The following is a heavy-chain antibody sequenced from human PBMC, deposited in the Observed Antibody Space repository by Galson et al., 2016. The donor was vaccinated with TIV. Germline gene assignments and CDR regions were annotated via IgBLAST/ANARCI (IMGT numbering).Heavy chain of an antibody. CDR2: IDSDGRT. V-gene: IGHV3-66*02. Sequence: LRLSCAASGLIVSENYMTWVRQAPGKGLEWVALIDSDGRTVHADSVRGRFTVSRDNSKNMVYLQMDSLGPEDTAVYFCARDRRHCGNECFLRYYYGMDAWGQGTTVTVSS. CDR1: GLIVSENY. J-gene: IGHJ6*02. D-gene: IGHD2-21*01. CDR3: ARDRRHCGNECFLRYYYGMDA.